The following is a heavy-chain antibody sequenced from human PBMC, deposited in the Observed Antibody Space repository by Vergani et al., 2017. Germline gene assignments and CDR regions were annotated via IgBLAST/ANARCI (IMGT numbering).Heavy chain of an antibody. CDR1: GGSFSGYY. V-gene: IGHV4-34*01. Sequence: QVQLQQWGAGLLKPSETLSLTCAVYGGSFSGYYCSWIRQPPGKGLEWIGEINHSGSTNYKPSLKNRVTISVDTTKNQFSLKLSSVTAADTAVYYCARGWVVVAATPAYIRYWGQGTLVTVSS. J-gene: IGHJ4*02. D-gene: IGHD2-15*01. CDR3: ARGWVVVAATPAYIRY. CDR2: INHSGST.